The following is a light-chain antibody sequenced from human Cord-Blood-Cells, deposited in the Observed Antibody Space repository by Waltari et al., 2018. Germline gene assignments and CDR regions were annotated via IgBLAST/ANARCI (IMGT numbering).Light chain of an antibody. CDR3: SSYTSSSTWV. V-gene: IGLV2-14*01. CDR2: DVS. J-gene: IGLJ3*02. Sequence: QSALNQPASVSGSPGQSITISCTGTSSDVGGYHYVSWYQQHPGKAPKLMIYDVSKRPSGVSNRFSGSKSGNPASLTLSGLQAEDEADYYCSSYTSSSTWVFGGGTKLSVL. CDR1: SSDVGGYHY.